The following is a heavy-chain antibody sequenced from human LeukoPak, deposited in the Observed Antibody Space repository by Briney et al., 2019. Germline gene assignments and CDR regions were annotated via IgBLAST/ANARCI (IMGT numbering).Heavy chain of an antibody. CDR1: GYTFTSYG. Sequence: GASVKVSCKASGYTFTSYGISWVRQAPGQGLEWMGWISAYNGNTNYALKLQGRVTMTTDTSTSTAYMELRSLRSDDTAVYYCARLGIAAAENYFDYWGQGTLVTVSS. CDR2: ISAYNGNT. V-gene: IGHV1-18*04. CDR3: ARLGIAAAENYFDY. D-gene: IGHD6-13*01. J-gene: IGHJ4*02.